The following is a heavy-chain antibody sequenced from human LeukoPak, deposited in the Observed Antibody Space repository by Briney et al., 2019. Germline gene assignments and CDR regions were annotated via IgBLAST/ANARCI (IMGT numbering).Heavy chain of an antibody. CDR2: VNSDERST. Sequence: GGSLRLSCAASGFTFSSYWMHWVRQTPGKGLVWVSRVNSDERSTGYADFVKGRFTISRDNAKNTLYLQMNSLRAEDTAVYYCARGPILDAIAAAGTSWFDPWGQGTLVTVSS. D-gene: IGHD6-13*01. V-gene: IGHV3-74*01. CDR1: GFTFSSYW. CDR3: ARGPILDAIAAAGTSWFDP. J-gene: IGHJ5*02.